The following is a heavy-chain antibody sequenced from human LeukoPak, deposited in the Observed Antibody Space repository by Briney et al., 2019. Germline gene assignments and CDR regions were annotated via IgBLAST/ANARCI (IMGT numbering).Heavy chain of an antibody. Sequence: ASVTVSCKTSGYTFRNYGISWVRQAPGQGLECMGWINPYNGNKNYAQKFQGRVTMTTDTSTSTAYMELRSLRSDDTAVYYCARGHSWDYDGAAFDIWGQGTMVTVSS. CDR1: GYTFRNYG. J-gene: IGHJ3*02. V-gene: IGHV1-18*01. CDR3: ARGHSWDYDGAAFDI. CDR2: INPYNGNK. D-gene: IGHD1-7*01.